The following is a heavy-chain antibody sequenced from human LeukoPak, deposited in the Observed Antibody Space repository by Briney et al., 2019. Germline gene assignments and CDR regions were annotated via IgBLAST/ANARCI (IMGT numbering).Heavy chain of an antibody. CDR1: GFTFSSYA. CDR2: ISNSVDTT. J-gene: IGHJ4*02. CDR3: ARRYCSSTSCYQDY. Sequence: GGSLRLSCAASGFTFSSYAMNWVRQAPGKGLEWVSTISNSVDTTYYADSVKGRFTIPRDNSKNTLYLQMNSLRAEDTAVYYCARRYCSSTSCYQDYWGQGTLVTVSS. V-gene: IGHV3-23*01. D-gene: IGHD2-2*01.